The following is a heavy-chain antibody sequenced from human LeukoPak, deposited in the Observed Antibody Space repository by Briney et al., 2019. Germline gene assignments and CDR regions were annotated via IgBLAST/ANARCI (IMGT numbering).Heavy chain of an antibody. J-gene: IGHJ4*02. CDR2: ISGSGGST. CDR3: AKWESSGYYNAPA. D-gene: IGHD3-22*01. Sequence: GGSLRLSCAASGFTFSSHAMSWVRQAPGKGLEWVSAISGSGGSTYYADSVKGRFTISRDNSKNTLYLQMNSLRAEDTAVYYCAKWESSGYYNAPAWGQGTLVTVSS. CDR1: GFTFSSHA. V-gene: IGHV3-23*01.